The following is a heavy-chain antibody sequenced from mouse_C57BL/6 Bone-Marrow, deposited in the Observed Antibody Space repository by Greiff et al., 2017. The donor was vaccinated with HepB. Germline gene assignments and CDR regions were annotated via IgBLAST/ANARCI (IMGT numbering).Heavy chain of an antibody. CDR2: IYPRSGNT. CDR1: GYTFTSYG. CDR3: ARGVTTVVARYAMDY. J-gene: IGHJ4*01. V-gene: IGHV1-81*01. D-gene: IGHD1-1*01. Sequence: QVQLQQSGAELARPGASVKLSCKASGYTFTSYGISWVQQRTGQGLEWIGEIYPRSGNTYYNEKFKGQATLTADTSSSTAYMELRSLTSEDSAVYFCARGVTTVVARYAMDYWGQGTSVTVSS.